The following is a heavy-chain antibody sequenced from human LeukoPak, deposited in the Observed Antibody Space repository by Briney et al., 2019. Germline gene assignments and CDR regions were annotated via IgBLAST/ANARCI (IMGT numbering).Heavy chain of an antibody. CDR3: ARGETDRSYYDFWSGYYYYYYMDV. D-gene: IGHD3-3*01. Sequence: GGSLRLSCAASGFTFSSYWMHWVRQAPGKGLVWVSRINSDGSSTSYADSVKGRFTISRDNAKNTLYLQMNSLRAEDTAVYYCARGETDRSYYDFWSGYYYYYYMDVWGKGTTVTVSS. J-gene: IGHJ6*03. CDR1: GFTFSSYW. V-gene: IGHV3-74*01. CDR2: INSDGSST.